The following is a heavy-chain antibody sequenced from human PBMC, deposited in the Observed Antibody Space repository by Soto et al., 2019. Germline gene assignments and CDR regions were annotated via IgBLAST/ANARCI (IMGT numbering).Heavy chain of an antibody. Sequence: SVKVSCKASGGTFSSYAISWVRQAPGQGLEWMGGIIPIFGTANYAQKFQGRVTITADESTSTAYMELGSLRSEDTAVYYCARFKSWTSTTIDDNWFDPWGQGTLVTVSS. J-gene: IGHJ5*02. CDR3: ARFKSWTSTTIDDNWFDP. V-gene: IGHV1-69*13. CDR2: IIPIFGTA. CDR1: GGTFSSYA. D-gene: IGHD2-2*01.